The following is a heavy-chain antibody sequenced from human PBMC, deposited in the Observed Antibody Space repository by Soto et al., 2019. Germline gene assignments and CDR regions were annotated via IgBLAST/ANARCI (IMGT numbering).Heavy chain of an antibody. CDR2: ISSSSSYI. CDR1: GFTFSSYS. Sequence: EVQLVESGGGLVKPGGSLRLSCAASGFTFSSYSMNWVRQAPGKGLEWVSSISSSSSYIYYADSVKGRFTISRDNAKNSLYLQMNSLRAEDTAVYYCARAHDFWSGYPYYYYGMDVWGQGTTVTVSS. V-gene: IGHV3-21*01. J-gene: IGHJ6*02. D-gene: IGHD3-3*01. CDR3: ARAHDFWSGYPYYYYGMDV.